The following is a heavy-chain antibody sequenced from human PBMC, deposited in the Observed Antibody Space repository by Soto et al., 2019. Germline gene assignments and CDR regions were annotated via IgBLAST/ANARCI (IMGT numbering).Heavy chain of an antibody. CDR1: GFTFSSYA. CDR2: ISGSGGST. CDR3: AKAIRYSSSWYYFDY. V-gene: IGHV3-23*01. D-gene: IGHD6-13*01. J-gene: IGHJ4*02. Sequence: SGGSLRLSCAASGFTFSSYAMSWVRQAPGKGLEWVSAISGSGGSTYYADSVKGRFTISRDNSKNTLYLQMNSLRAEDTAVYYCAKAIRYSSSWYYFDYWGQGTLVTVSS.